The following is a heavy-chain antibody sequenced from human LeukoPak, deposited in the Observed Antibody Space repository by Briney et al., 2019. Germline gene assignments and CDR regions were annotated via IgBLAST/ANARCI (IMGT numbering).Heavy chain of an antibody. D-gene: IGHD2/OR15-2a*01. CDR2: ITGGGLHT. CDR3: AKGLRILSN. J-gene: IGHJ4*02. CDR1: GFTFSDYG. V-gene: IGHV3-23*01. Sequence: GGSLRLSCAASGFTFSDYGMTWVRQTPGNGLEWVSSITGGGLHTYYVDSVKGRFVIPRDNSKTTLYLQMNSLRTEDTAVYYCAKGLRILSNWGQGIMVTVSS.